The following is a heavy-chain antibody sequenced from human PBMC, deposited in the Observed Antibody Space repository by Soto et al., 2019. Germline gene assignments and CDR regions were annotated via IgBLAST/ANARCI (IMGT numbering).Heavy chain of an antibody. CDR2: IYHSGST. CDR3: ARALYCSGGRSSPLRGMDI. D-gene: IGHD2-15*01. V-gene: IGHV4-38-2*01. CDR1: GYCVRSGYY. J-gene: IGHJ6*02. Sequence: PSETMSLTCAACGYCVRSGYYWGWIRQPPGKGLEWIGTIYHSGSTYYNPSLKSRVTISVDTSKNQFSLKLNSVTAADTAVYYCARALYCSGGRSSPLRGMDIWGLGTTLTVSS.